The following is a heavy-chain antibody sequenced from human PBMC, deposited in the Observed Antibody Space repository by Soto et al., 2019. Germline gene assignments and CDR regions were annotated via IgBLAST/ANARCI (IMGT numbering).Heavy chain of an antibody. CDR2: SRDKAQGYST. CDR3: ARDFYAALGGLEDGMDV. J-gene: IGHJ6*04. CDR1: GFTLSYHY. Sequence: GGSLRLSCAGSGFTLSYHYIDWVRQAPGKGLEWVGRSRDKAQGYSTAYADSMKGRFTISRDNSKNTLYLQMNSLRAEDTAVYYCARDFYAALGGLEDGMDVWGKGTTVTVSS. V-gene: IGHV3-72*01. D-gene: IGHD3-16*01.